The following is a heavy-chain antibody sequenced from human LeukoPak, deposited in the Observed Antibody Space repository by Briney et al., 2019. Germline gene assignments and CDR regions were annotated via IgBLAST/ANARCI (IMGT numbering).Heavy chain of an antibody. CDR3: ARALHCSGAGCYLGLDY. CDR2: INSDGRST. CDR1: GFTFSSYW. Sequence: GGSLRLSCAASGFTFSSYWMHWVRQAPGKGLVWVSRINSDGRSTTYADSVKGRFTISRDNAKNTLYLQMNSLRAEDTAVYYCARALHCSGAGCYLGLDYWGQGTLVTVSS. V-gene: IGHV3-74*01. D-gene: IGHD2-15*01. J-gene: IGHJ4*02.